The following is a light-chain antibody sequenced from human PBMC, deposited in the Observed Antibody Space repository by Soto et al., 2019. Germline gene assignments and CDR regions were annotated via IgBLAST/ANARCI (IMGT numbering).Light chain of an antibody. CDR2: AAS. V-gene: IGKV1-6*01. J-gene: IGKJ4*01. CDR3: LQDYNYPP. CDR1: QGIRND. Sequence: AIQMTQSPSSLSASVGDRVTITCRASQGIRNDLGWYQQKPGKAPKLLIYAASSLQSGVPSGFSGSGSGTDFTLTISSLQPEDFATYYCLQDYNYPPFGGGTKVDIK.